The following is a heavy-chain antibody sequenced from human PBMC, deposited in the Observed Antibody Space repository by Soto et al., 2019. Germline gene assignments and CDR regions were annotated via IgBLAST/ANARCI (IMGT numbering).Heavy chain of an antibody. D-gene: IGHD4-17*01. CDR2: IYYSGST. J-gene: IGHJ4*02. Sequence: PSETLSLTCTVSGGSISSYYWSWIRQPPGKGLEWIGYIYYSGSTNYNPSLKSRVTISVDTSKNQFSLKLSSVTAADTAVYYCAGGDYGDFIDYWGQGTLVTVSS. CDR1: GGSISSYY. CDR3: AGGDYGDFIDY. V-gene: IGHV4-59*01.